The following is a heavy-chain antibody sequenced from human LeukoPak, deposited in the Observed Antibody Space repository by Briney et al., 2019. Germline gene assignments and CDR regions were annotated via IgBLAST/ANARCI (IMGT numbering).Heavy chain of an antibody. CDR3: ARQILYSSSWYYWFDP. Sequence: GESLKISCKGSGYNFSNYWIVWVRQMPGKGLEWMGIIYPGDSDTRYSPSFQGQVTISADKSISTAYLQWSSLKASDTAMYYCARQILYSSSWYYWFDPWGQGTLVTVSS. D-gene: IGHD6-13*01. CDR2: IYPGDSDT. CDR1: GYNFSNYW. V-gene: IGHV5-51*01. J-gene: IGHJ5*02.